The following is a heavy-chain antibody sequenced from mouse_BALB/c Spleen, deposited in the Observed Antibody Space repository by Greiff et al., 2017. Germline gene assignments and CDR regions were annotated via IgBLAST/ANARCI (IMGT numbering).Heavy chain of an antibody. CDR1: GFAFSSYD. D-gene: IGHD2-10*02. Sequence: DVKLVESGGGLVKPGGSLKLSCAASGFAFSSYDMSWVRQTPEKRLEWVAYISSGGGSTYYPDTVKGRFTISRDNAKNTLYLQMSSLKSEDTAMYYCARQGYGNYESAMDYWGQGTSVTVSS. CDR3: ARQGYGNYESAMDY. CDR2: ISSGGGST. V-gene: IGHV5-12-1*01. J-gene: IGHJ4*01.